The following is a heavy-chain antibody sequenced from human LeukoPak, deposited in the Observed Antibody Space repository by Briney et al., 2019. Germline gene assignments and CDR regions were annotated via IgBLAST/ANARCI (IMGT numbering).Heavy chain of an antibody. CDR1: GFTFSKAC. D-gene: IGHD3-22*01. CDR3: SYFYDSSGYPQFDY. Sequence: GGSLTLSCAASGFTFSKACMSWVRQAPGKGLEWVGRIKSKTDGGKTDYAEHVKGRFTISREDSQNTLYLQMNSLKTEDTAVYYCSYFYDSSGYPQFDYWGQGTLVTVSS. V-gene: IGHV3-15*01. J-gene: IGHJ4*02. CDR2: IKSKTDGGKT.